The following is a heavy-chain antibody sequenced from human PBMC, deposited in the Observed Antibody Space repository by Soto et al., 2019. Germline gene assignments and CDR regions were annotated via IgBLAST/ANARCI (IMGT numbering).Heavy chain of an antibody. CDR2: ISSSGTYI. CDR1: GFTFNDYS. CDR3: VRAGHVFDVHYYGMDL. J-gene: IGHJ6*02. Sequence: GGSLRLSCEASGFTFNDYSMDWVRQAPEKGLEWVSSISSSGTYIYYADSVKGRFAISRDDANNVMYLQMDTLRAEDTAVYYCVRAGHVFDVHYYGMDLWGQGTTVTVSS. D-gene: IGHD3-10*01. V-gene: IGHV3-21*01.